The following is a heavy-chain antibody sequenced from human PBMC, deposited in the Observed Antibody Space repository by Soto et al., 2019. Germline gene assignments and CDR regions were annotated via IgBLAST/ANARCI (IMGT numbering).Heavy chain of an antibody. CDR2: IWSDGSYI. V-gene: IGHV3-33*01. D-gene: IGHD2-15*01. CDR1: GFTFSSYG. CDR3: ARDRAFCSGGECDSSRHYLDY. Sequence: QVQLVESGGGVVLPGRSLTLSCAASGFTFSSYGMHWVRQVPGKGLEWVSFIWSDGSYIRYVDSAKGRFTISRDNSRNILHLQMNSLRVEDTAVYYCARDRAFCSGGECDSSRHYLDYWGQGALVTVSP. J-gene: IGHJ4*02.